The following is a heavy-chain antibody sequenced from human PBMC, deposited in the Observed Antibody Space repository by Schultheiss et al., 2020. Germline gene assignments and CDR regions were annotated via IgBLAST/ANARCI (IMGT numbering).Heavy chain of an antibody. J-gene: IGHJ4*02. CDR1: GGSISSGGYY. D-gene: IGHD2-2*01. CDR3: ARRGYCDSTSCYGHFDY. Sequence: SQTLSLTCTVSGGSISSGGYYWSWIRQHPGKGLEWIGYIYYSGSTYYNPSLKSRVTISVDRSKNQFSLKLSSVTAADTAVYYCARRGYCDSTSCYGHFDYWGRGILVTVSS. CDR2: IYYSGST. V-gene: IGHV4-31*03.